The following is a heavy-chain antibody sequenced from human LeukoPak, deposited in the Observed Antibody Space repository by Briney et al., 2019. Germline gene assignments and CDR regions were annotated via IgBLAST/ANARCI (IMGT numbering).Heavy chain of an antibody. V-gene: IGHV3-66*01. J-gene: IGHJ4*02. D-gene: IGHD1-26*01. Sequence: GGSLRLSCAASGITVSGNYMSWVRQAPGQGLEWISLINRGGSTYYAESVKGRFTVSSDDSLNILYLQMNSLRGEDTAVYYCARNLHSRYSGSHEIFDYWGQGALVTVPS. CDR1: GITVSGNY. CDR2: INRGGST. CDR3: ARNLHSRYSGSHEIFDY.